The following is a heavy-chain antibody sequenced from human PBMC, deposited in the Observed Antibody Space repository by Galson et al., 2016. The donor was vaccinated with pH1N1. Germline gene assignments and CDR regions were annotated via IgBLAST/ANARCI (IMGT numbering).Heavy chain of an antibody. V-gene: IGHV1-46*03. Sequence: SVKVSCKASGYIFTSDYFHWVRQAPGQGLEWMGVIDPSNGGTTFAQKFQGLVTTTRDTSTSTVYMEVSGLKSDDTAVYYCIRDLGRLRDFWGQGTLVTVSS. J-gene: IGHJ4*02. CDR2: IDPSNGGT. CDR1: GYIFTSDY. D-gene: IGHD7-27*01. CDR3: IRDLGRLRDF.